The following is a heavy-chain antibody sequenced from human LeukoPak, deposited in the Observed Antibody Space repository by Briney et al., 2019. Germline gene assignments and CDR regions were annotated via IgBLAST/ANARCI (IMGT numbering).Heavy chain of an antibody. D-gene: IGHD2-2*01. J-gene: IGHJ4*02. CDR2: IKSKTDGGTA. CDR1: GFTFSNAY. V-gene: IGHV3-15*01. CDR3: TTDMLRGVVVVPAAIGIPQNFDY. Sequence: GGSLRLSCAASGFTFSNAYMSWVRQAPGKGLEWVGRIKSKTDGGTADYAAPVKGRFIISRDDSKNTLYLQMNSLKTEDTAVYYCTTDMLRGVVVVPAAIGIPQNFDYWGQGTLVTVSS.